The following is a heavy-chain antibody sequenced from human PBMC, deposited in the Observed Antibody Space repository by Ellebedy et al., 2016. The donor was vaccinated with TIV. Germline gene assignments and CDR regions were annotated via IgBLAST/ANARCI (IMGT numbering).Heavy chain of an antibody. CDR1: GYTFSSYG. J-gene: IGHJ6*02. V-gene: IGHV1-69*04. Sequence: AASVKVSCKASGYTFSSYGISWVRQAPGQGLEWMGRIIPILGIANYAQDFQGRVTITADRSTSTVFMELSSLTSEDTAVYYCATDGIRFLEWVYKYGLDVWGQGTTVTVSS. CDR3: ATDGIRFLEWVYKYGLDV. D-gene: IGHD3-3*01. CDR2: IIPILGIA.